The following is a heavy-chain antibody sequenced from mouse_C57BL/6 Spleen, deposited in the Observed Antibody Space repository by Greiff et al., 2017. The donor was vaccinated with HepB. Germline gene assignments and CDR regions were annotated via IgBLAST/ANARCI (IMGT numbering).Heavy chain of an antibody. D-gene: IGHD1-1*01. Sequence: VQLQQSGAELVKPGASVKISCKASGYAFSSYWMNWVKQRPGKGLEWIGQIYPGDGDTNYNGKFKGKATLTADKSSSTAYMQLSSLTSEDSAVYFCARSEDYGSSYGYAMDYWGQGTSVTVAS. CDR2: IYPGDGDT. J-gene: IGHJ4*01. CDR1: GYAFSSYW. V-gene: IGHV1-80*01. CDR3: ARSEDYGSSYGYAMDY.